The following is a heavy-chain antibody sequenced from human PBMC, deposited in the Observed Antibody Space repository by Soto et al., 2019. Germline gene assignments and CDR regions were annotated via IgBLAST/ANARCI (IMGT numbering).Heavy chain of an antibody. CDR3: ARDLVMDV. J-gene: IGHJ6*02. V-gene: IGHV1-18*01. Sequence: ASVKVSCKASGYTFTSYGITWVRQAPGQGLEWLGWISAYDGNTNYAQILQGRVSMTTDTSTSTAYMELRSLRSDDTAVYYCARDLVMDVWGQGTTVTVSS. CDR1: GYTFTSYG. CDR2: ISAYDGNT. D-gene: IGHD2-8*02.